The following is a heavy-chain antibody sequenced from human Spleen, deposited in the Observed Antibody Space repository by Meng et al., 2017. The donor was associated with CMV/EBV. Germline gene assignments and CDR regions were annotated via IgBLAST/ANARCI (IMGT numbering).Heavy chain of an antibody. D-gene: IGHD5-24*01. J-gene: IGHJ4*02. CDR3: ARDGYKSFDY. CDR2: INTNTGNP. V-gene: IGHV7-4-1*02. CDR1: GYTVISYA. Sequence: SCKASGYTVISYAMNWVRQAPGQGLEWMGWINTNTGNPTYAQGFTGRFVFSLDTSVSTAYLQISSPKAEDTAVYYCARDGYKSFDYWGQGTLVTVSS.